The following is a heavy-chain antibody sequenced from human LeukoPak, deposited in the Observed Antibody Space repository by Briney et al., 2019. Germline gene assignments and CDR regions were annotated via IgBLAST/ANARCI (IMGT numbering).Heavy chain of an antibody. CDR3: ARRRSSSGWDYFDY. J-gene: IGHJ4*02. Sequence: GESLKISCKGSGYRFTSYWIGWVRQMPGKGLEWMGIIYPGDSDTRYSPSFQGQVTISADKSTSTAYLQWSSLKASDTAMYYCARRRSSSGWDYFDYWGQGTLVTVSS. CDR1: GYRFTSYW. D-gene: IGHD6-19*01. V-gene: IGHV5-51*01. CDR2: IYPGDSDT.